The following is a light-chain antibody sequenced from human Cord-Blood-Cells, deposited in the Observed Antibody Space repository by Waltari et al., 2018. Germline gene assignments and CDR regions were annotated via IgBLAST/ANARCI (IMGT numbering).Light chain of an antibody. CDR1: QSVSSY. J-gene: IGKJ4*01. Sequence: EIVLTQSPATLSLSPGERATLSCRASQSVSSYLAWYQQKPGQAPRLLIYAASNRATGIPARFSGSGAGTDCTLTISSLEPEDFAVYYCQQRSNWALTFGGGTKVEIK. CDR2: AAS. V-gene: IGKV3-11*01. CDR3: QQRSNWALT.